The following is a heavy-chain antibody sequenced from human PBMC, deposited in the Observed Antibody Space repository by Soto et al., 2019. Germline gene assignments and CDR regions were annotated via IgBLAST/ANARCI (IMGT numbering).Heavy chain of an antibody. CDR3: ATSGESCGY. CDR1: GFTFSDYY. D-gene: IGHD4-17*01. CDR2: ISGSGGTL. J-gene: IGHJ4*02. Sequence: GGSLRLSCAASGFTFSDYYMSWIRQAPGKGLEWLSYISGSGGTLYHAVSVKGRFTISRDNAKNSLYLQMNSLRAEDTAVYYCATSGESCGYWGQGALVTVSS. V-gene: IGHV3-11*01.